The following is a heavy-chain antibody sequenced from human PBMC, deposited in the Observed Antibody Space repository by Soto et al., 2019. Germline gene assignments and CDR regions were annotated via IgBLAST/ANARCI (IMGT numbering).Heavy chain of an antibody. CDR2: ISAYNGNT. J-gene: IGHJ4*02. CDR1: GYTFASYG. Sequence: GASVKVSCKASGYTFASYGISWVRQAPGQGLEWMGWISAYNGNTNYAQKLQGRVTMTTDTSTSTAYMELRSLRSDDTAVYYCARDSLITMIVVVPDSFDYWGQGTLVTVSS. D-gene: IGHD3-22*01. CDR3: ARDSLITMIVVVPDSFDY. V-gene: IGHV1-18*01.